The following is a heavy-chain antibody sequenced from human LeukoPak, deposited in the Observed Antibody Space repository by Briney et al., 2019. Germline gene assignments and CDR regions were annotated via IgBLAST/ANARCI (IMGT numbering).Heavy chain of an antibody. CDR3: ARDLSGSYVFDY. V-gene: IGHV3-30-3*01. D-gene: IGHD1-26*01. J-gene: IGHJ4*02. CDR2: ISKDGSSN. Sequence: PGRSLRLSCAASGFTFSSLAMHWVREAPGKGLVWVAVISKDGSSNHQADSVKGRFTISRDNSKNTLYLQMDSLRAEDTAVYYCARDLSGSYVFDYLSQGTLVTVSS. CDR1: GFTFSSLA.